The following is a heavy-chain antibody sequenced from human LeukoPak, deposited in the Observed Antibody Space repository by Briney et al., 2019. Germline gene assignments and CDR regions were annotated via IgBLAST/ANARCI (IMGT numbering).Heavy chain of an antibody. CDR3: ARGEGGNFDY. V-gene: IGHV3-7*04. Sequence: GSLRLSCAASGFPVRDNYMSWVRPAPGTGLEWVANIKHDGSEKYYVDSVKGRFTISRDNAKSSLYMQMNSLRAEDTAFYYCARGEGGNFDYWGQGTLVTVSS. J-gene: IGHJ4*02. CDR1: GFPVRDNY. CDR2: IKHDGSEK. D-gene: IGHD3-16*01.